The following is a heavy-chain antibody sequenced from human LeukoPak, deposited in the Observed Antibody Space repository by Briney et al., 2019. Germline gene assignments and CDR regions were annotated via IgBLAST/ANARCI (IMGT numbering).Heavy chain of an antibody. J-gene: IGHJ6*02. D-gene: IGHD3-10*01. CDR1: GGSISSSNW. CDR3: ASGGSYYYGMDV. CDR2: IYHSGST. V-gene: IGHV4-4*02. Sequence: SETLSLTCAVSGGSISSSNWWSWVRQPPGKGLEWIGEIYHSGSTNYNPSLKSRATISVDKSKNQFSLKLSSVTAADTAVYYCASGGSYYYGMDVWGQGTTVTVSS.